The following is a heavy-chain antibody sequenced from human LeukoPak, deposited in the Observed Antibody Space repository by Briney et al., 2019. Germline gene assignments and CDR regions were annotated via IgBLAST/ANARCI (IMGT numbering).Heavy chain of an antibody. J-gene: IGHJ4*02. D-gene: IGHD4-23*01. CDR2: IYPGDSET. Sequence: GESLKISCKGSGYTFSNYWIGWVRRMPGKGLEWMAIIYPGDSETKNSPSFQGQVTISADKSITTAYLQWSSLKASDTAMYYCARHLEYGGKGYFDYWGQGTLVTVSS. CDR3: ARHLEYGGKGYFDY. CDR1: GYTFSNYW. V-gene: IGHV5-51*01.